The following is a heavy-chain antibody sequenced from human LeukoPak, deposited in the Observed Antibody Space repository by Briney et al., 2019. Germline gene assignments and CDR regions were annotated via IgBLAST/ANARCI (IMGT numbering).Heavy chain of an antibody. CDR3: TRDNLYDLGGMDV. V-gene: IGHV3-49*03. D-gene: IGHD3-3*01. Sequence: GGSLRLSCTASGFTFGDYAMSWFRQAPGKGLEWVGFIRSKAYGGITEYAASVKGRFTISRDDSKSIAYLHMNSLKTEDTAVYYCTRDNLYDLGGMDVWGQGTTVTVSS. CDR1: GFTFGDYA. J-gene: IGHJ6*02. CDR2: IRSKAYGGIT.